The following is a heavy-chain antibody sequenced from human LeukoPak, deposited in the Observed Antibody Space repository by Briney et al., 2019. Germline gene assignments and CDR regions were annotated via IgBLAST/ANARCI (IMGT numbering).Heavy chain of an antibody. CDR2: IKTDGSTT. CDR1: GFTFSSYW. V-gene: IGHV3-74*01. D-gene: IGHD2-15*01. J-gene: IGHJ4*02. Sequence: PGGSLRLPCAASGFTFSSYWMHWVRQAPGKGLVWVSQIKTDGSTTIYADSVKGRFTISRDNARNTLYLQMNSLRAEDTAVYYCARGARAAFDYWGQGTLVTVSS. CDR3: ARGARAAFDY.